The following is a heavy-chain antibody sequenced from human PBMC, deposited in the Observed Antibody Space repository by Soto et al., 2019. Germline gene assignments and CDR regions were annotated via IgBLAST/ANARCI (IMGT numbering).Heavy chain of an antibody. J-gene: IGHJ4*02. D-gene: IGHD2-15*01. CDR2: ISAYNGNT. Sequence: ASVKVSCKASGYTFTSYGISWVRQAPGQGLEWMGWISAYNGNTNYAQKLQGRVTMTTDTSTSTAYMELRSLRSDDTDVYYCARDQADIVVVVAADDLDYWGQGTLVTVSS. CDR3: ARDQADIVVVVAADDLDY. V-gene: IGHV1-18*01. CDR1: GYTFTSYG.